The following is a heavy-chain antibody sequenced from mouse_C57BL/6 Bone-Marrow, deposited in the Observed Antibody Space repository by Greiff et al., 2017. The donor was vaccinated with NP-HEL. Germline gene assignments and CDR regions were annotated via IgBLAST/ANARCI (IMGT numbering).Heavy chain of an antibody. V-gene: IGHV5-15*01. Sequence: DVQLVESGGGLVQPGGSLKLSCAASGFTFSDYGMAWVRQAPRKGPEWVAFISNLAYSNYYADTVTGRFTISRENAKNTLYLEMSSLRSEDTAMYYCARSDGYFYYAMDYWGQGTSVTVSS. J-gene: IGHJ4*01. CDR1: GFTFSDYG. CDR3: ARSDGYFYYAMDY. D-gene: IGHD2-3*01. CDR2: ISNLAYSN.